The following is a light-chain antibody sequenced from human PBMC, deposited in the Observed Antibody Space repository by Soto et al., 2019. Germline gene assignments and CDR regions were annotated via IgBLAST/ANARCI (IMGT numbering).Light chain of an antibody. CDR3: QQLNSYPRT. V-gene: IGKV1-9*01. CDR2: AAS. J-gene: IGKJ1*01. Sequence: DIQLTQSPSFLSASVGDRVTITCRASQGIRSFLAWYQQKPGKAPKLLIYAASTLQSGVPSRFSGSGSGTEFALPSSSLPPEDFATYYCQQLNSYPRTFGQGTKVEIK. CDR1: QGIRSF.